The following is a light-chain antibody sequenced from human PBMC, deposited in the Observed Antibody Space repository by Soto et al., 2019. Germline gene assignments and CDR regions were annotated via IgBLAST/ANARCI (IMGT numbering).Light chain of an antibody. Sequence: DTQMTQSPSTLSGSVGDRVTITCRASRTISNWVAWYQQKPGKAPKLLISDASDLERGVPSRFSGTGSGTEFTLTISSLQPDDFATYYCHQYDSYSWTFGQGTKV. V-gene: IGKV1-5*01. CDR3: HQYDSYSWT. CDR2: DAS. J-gene: IGKJ1*01. CDR1: RTISNW.